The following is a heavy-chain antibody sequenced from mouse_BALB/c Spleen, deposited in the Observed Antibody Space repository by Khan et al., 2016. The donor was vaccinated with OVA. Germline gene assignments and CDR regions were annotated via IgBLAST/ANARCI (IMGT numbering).Heavy chain of an antibody. CDR2: IWGDGST. CDR1: AFSLTDYG. J-gene: IGHJ3*01. Sequence: QVQLKDSGPGLVAPSQSLSITCTVSAFSLTDYGVNWVRQPPGKGLEWLGMIWGDGSTDYNSALKSRLSISKDNSKSQVFLKMNSLQTDDTARYYCTRELRLGGFAYWGQGTLVTVSA. CDR3: TRELRLGGFAY. D-gene: IGHD1-2*01. V-gene: IGHV2-6-7*01.